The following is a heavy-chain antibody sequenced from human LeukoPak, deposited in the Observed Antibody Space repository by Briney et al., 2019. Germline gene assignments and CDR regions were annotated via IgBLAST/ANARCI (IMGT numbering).Heavy chain of an antibody. J-gene: IGHJ4*02. D-gene: IGHD5-24*01. CDR2: IKQDGSEK. Sequence: GGSLRLSCAAPGFTFSSYWMSWVRQAPGKGLEWVANIKQDGSEKYYVDSVKGRFTISRDNAKNSLYLQMNSLRAEDTAVYYCARLEMATTSHDYWGQGTLVTVSS. CDR1: GFTFSSYW. CDR3: ARLEMATTSHDY. V-gene: IGHV3-7*01.